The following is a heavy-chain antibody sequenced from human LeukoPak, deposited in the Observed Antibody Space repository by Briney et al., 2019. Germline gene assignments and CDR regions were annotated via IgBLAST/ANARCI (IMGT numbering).Heavy chain of an antibody. D-gene: IGHD3-22*01. Sequence: AASVQVSCKASGYTFTRYYMHWVRQAPGQGLEWMGIINPSGGSTSYAQKFQGRVTMTRATCTSTVYMELSSLRSEDTAVYYCARESSGYLTWYFDYWGQGTLVTVSS. CDR2: INPSGGST. J-gene: IGHJ4*02. CDR1: GYTFTRYY. V-gene: IGHV1-46*01. CDR3: ARESSGYLTWYFDY.